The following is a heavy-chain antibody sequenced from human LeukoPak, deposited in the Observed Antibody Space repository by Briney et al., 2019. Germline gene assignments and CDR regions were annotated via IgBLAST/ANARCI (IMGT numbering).Heavy chain of an antibody. V-gene: IGHV1-8*01. CDR3: ARDRGYSYGSYNWFDP. Sequence: ASVKVSCKASGYTFTSYDINWVRQATGQGLEWMGWMNPNSGNTGYAQKFQGRVTMTRNTSISTAYMELSSLRSEDTAVYYCARDRGYSYGSYNWFDPWGQGTLVTVSS. CDR2: MNPNSGNT. J-gene: IGHJ5*02. D-gene: IGHD5-18*01. CDR1: GYTFTSYD.